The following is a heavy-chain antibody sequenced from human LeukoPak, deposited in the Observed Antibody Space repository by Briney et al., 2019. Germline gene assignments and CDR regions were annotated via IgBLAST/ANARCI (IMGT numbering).Heavy chain of an antibody. CDR1: GFTFSSYS. Sequence: PGGSLRLSCAASGFTFSSYSMNWVRQAPGKGLEWVSSISSSSSYIYYADSVKGRFTISRDNAMNSLYLQMNSLRAEDTAVYYCAREYRGDYDQGAFDIWGQGTMVTVSS. CDR2: ISSSSSYI. V-gene: IGHV3-21*01. CDR3: AREYRGDYDQGAFDI. J-gene: IGHJ3*02. D-gene: IGHD4-17*01.